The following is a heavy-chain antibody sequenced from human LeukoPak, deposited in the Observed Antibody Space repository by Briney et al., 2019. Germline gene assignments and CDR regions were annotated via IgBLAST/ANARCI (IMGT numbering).Heavy chain of an antibody. Sequence: KPSETLSLTCTVSGDSISSGSYFWGWIRQPPGKGLEWIGYIYYSGSTNYNPSLKSRVTISVDTSKNQFSLKLSSVTAADTAVYYCARSVPLHDSRYDYWGQGTLVTVSS. D-gene: IGHD3-22*01. CDR1: GDSISSGSYF. CDR2: IYYSGST. V-gene: IGHV4-61*01. J-gene: IGHJ4*02. CDR3: ARSVPLHDSRYDY.